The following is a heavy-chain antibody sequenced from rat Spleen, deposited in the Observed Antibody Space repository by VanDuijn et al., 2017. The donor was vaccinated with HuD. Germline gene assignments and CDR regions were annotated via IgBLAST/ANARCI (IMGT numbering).Heavy chain of an antibody. J-gene: IGHJ3*01. D-gene: IGHD1-11*01. Sequence: EVQLVESGGGLVQPGRSMKLSCAASGFTFSNYDMAWVRQAPRKGLEWVASITYDGSGTYYRDSVKGRFTISRDNAKSTLYLQMDSLRSEDTATYYCSRPNYGYPFAYWGLGTLVTVSS. CDR1: GFTFSNYD. CDR2: ITYDGSGT. CDR3: SRPNYGYPFAY. V-gene: IGHV5-7*01.